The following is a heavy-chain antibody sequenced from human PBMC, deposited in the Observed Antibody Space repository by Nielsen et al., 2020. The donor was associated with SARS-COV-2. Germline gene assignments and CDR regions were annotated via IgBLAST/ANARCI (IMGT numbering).Heavy chain of an antibody. Sequence: GESLKISCAASGFTFGSSWMHWVRQAPGKGLVWVSRINSDGRTTTYADSVKGRFTISRDASKNTLYLQMNNLRDEDTAVYFCARSCGGDCSRAFDFWGQGTMVNVSS. CDR2: INSDGRTT. D-gene: IGHD2-21*02. J-gene: IGHJ3*01. CDR1: GFTFGSSW. CDR3: ARSCGGDCSRAFDF. V-gene: IGHV3-74*01.